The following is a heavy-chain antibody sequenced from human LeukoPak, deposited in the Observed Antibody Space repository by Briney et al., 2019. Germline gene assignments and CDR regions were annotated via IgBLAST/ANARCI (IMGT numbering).Heavy chain of an antibody. V-gene: IGHV3-7*01. D-gene: IGHD4-17*01. CDR1: GFSFSSYW. CDR3: ARDQPLTVSTWGYFYYYMDV. J-gene: IGHJ6*03. Sequence: GGSLRLSCAASGFSFSSYWMSWVRQAPGKGLEWVANIKQDGVDKYYVDSVKGRFTISRDNAKNSLYLQMNSLRAEDTAVYFCARDQPLTVSTWGYFYYYMDVWGRGTTVTVTS. CDR2: IKQDGVDK.